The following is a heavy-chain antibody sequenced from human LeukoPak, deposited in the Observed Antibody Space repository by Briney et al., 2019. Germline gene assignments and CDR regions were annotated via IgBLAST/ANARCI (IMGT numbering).Heavy chain of an antibody. CDR1: GGTFSSYA. V-gene: IGHV1-69*04. CDR2: IIPILGIA. Sequence: ASVKVSCKASGGTFSSYAISWVRQAPGQGLEWMGRIIPILGIANYAQKFQGRVTITTDESTSTAYMELSSLRPEDTAVYYCAREARDSGSYYAGDDAFDIWGQGTMVTVSS. J-gene: IGHJ3*02. CDR3: AREARDSGSYYAGDDAFDI. D-gene: IGHD1-26*01.